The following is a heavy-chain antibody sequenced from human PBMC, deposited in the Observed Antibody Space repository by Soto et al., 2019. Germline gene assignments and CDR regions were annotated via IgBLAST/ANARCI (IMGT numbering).Heavy chain of an antibody. J-gene: IGHJ5*02. CDR1: GYTLTELS. Sequence: ASVKVSCKVSGYTLTELSMHWVRQAPGKGLEWMGGFDPEDGETIYAQKFQGRVTMTEDASTDTAYMELSSLRSEDTAVYYCATFAYPTDSGGRNNWFDPWGQGTLVTVSS. D-gene: IGHD2-15*01. CDR3: ATFAYPTDSGGRNNWFDP. CDR2: FDPEDGET. V-gene: IGHV1-24*01.